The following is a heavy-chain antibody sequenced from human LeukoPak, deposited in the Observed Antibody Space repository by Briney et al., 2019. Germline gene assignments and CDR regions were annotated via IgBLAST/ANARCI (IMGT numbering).Heavy chain of an antibody. CDR1: GYTFTAYY. CDR2: INPNTGGT. J-gene: IGHJ4*02. D-gene: IGHD1-1*01. Sequence: ASVKVSCKASGYTFTAYYMHWVRQAPGQGLEWMGWINPNTGGTNYAQKFQGRVTMTRDTSISTAYMELSWLRSDDTAVYYCARDDNFQFDSWGQGTLVTVSS. CDR3: ARDDNFQFDS. V-gene: IGHV1-2*02.